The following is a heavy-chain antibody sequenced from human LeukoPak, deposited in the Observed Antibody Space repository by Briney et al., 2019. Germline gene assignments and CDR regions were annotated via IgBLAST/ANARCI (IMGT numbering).Heavy chain of an antibody. V-gene: IGHV3-23*01. CDR2: ISGTDGST. CDR1: GFTFSTYA. D-gene: IGHD2-2*01. CDR3: AKAACTTSCYYNC. J-gene: IGHJ4*02. Sequence: GASLRLSCAASGFTFSTYAMSWVRQAAGKGLEWVSTISGTDGSTYYADSVKGRFTISRDNSKNTLYLQMSSLRAEDTAVYYCAKAACTTSCYYNCWGQGTLVTVSS.